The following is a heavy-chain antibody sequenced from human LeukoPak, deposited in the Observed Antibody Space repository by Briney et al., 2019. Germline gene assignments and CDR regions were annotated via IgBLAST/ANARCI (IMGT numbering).Heavy chain of an antibody. J-gene: IGHJ3*02. CDR3: AKSNADYDFWDAFDI. V-gene: IGHV3-21*04. Sequence: GGSLRLSCAASGFTFSSYSMNWVRQAPGKGLEWVSSISSSSSYIYYADSVKGRFTISRDNAKNSLYLQMNSLRAEDTAVYYCAKSNADYDFWDAFDIWGQGTMVTVSS. CDR1: GFTFSSYS. CDR2: ISSSSSYI. D-gene: IGHD3-3*01.